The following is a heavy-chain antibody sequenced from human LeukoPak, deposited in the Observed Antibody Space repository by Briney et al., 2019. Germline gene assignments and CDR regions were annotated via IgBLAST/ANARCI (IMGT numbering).Heavy chain of an antibody. J-gene: IGHJ3*02. CDR2: ITPSSGGT. Sequence: GASGKVSCKASGYALTDYYIHWVRQAPGQGLEWMGWITPSSGGTIYAQKFQGRVTMTRDMSISTAYMELSRLRSDDTAVYYCAKVASTTRRHDAFDIWGQGTLVTVSS. V-gene: IGHV1-2*02. CDR3: AKVASTTRRHDAFDI. D-gene: IGHD1-1*01. CDR1: GYALTDYY.